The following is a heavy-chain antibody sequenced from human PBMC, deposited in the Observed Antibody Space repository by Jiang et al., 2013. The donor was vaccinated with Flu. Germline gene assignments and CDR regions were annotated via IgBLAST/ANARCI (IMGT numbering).Heavy chain of an antibody. V-gene: IGHV4-39*01. CDR3: ARQRGWDA. CDR1: GFFINTDNYF. J-gene: IGHJ3*01. CDR2: IYYSGKT. Sequence: LLKPSETLSLTCTVSGFFINTDNYFWAWIRQTPGKGLEWIATIYYSGKTYQNPSLSSRITMSVDTSKNQFSLKVHSVTTADAAVYFCARQRGWDA.